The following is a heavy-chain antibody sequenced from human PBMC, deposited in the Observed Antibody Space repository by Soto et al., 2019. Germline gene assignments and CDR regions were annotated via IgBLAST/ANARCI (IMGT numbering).Heavy chain of an antibody. Sequence: PSEPLSLPCTVSGGSISSSSYYWGWIRQPPGKGLEWIGSIYYNGDTYYNPSLKSRVTISVDTSKNQFSVKLNSVTAADTAVYYCARHQSIVVVTAARAFDIWGQGTMVTVSS. CDR3: ARHQSIVVVTAARAFDI. D-gene: IGHD2-15*01. V-gene: IGHV4-39*01. J-gene: IGHJ3*02. CDR1: GGSISSSSYY. CDR2: IYYNGDT.